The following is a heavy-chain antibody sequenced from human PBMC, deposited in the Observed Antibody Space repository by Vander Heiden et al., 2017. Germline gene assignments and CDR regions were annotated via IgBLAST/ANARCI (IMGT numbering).Heavy chain of an antibody. CDR3: AKDQYSSGWYGY. V-gene: IGHV3-23*01. Sequence: EVQLLVSGGGLVQPGGSLSLSWAASGFTFSSSAMSWVRQARGKGLEGVSAIRGSGGSTSYADSVKGRFTISRDNSKNTLYLQMNSLRAEDTAVYYCAKDQYSSGWYGYWGQGTLVTVSS. D-gene: IGHD6-19*01. CDR2: IRGSGGST. J-gene: IGHJ4*02. CDR1: GFTFSSSA.